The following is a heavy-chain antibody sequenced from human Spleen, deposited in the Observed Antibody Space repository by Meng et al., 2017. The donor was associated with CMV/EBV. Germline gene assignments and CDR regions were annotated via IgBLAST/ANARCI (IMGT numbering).Heavy chain of an antibody. V-gene: IGHV3-7*04. Sequence: GGSLRLSCAVSGVTFRKTGMSWLRQVPGKGLEWVANIKQDGSEKYYVDSVKGRFTISRDNAKNSLYLQMNSLRAEDTAVYYCARGTSMTTVTNNWFDPWGQGTLVTVSS. J-gene: IGHJ5*02. CDR2: IKQDGSEK. CDR1: GVTFRKTG. D-gene: IGHD4-17*01. CDR3: ARGTSMTTVTNNWFDP.